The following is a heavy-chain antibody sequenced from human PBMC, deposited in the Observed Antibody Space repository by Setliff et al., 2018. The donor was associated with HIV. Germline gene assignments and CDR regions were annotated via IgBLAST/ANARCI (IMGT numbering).Heavy chain of an antibody. J-gene: IGHJ3*02. D-gene: IGHD2-8*02. Sequence: GASVKVSCKVSGYTLTELSIHWVRQAPGKGLEWMGGFDPQYDKTFYAQKFQGRVTMSEDTSTDTAYMELSSLRSEDTAVYYCARRITGLDAFDIWGQGTMVTVSS. V-gene: IGHV1-24*01. CDR1: GYTLTELS. CDR3: ARRITGLDAFDI. CDR2: FDPQYDKT.